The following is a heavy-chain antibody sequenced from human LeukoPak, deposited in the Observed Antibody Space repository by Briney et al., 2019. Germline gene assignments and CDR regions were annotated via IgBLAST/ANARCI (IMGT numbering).Heavy chain of an antibody. CDR2: ISSSSSYI. V-gene: IGHV3-21*01. J-gene: IGHJ4*02. CDR1: GFTFSNYA. CDR3: ARGMGYCSTTSCYSDY. Sequence: PGGSLRLSCAASGFTFSNYAMNWVRQAPGKGLEWVSSISSSSSYIFYADSVKGRFTISRDYAKNSLYLQMNNLRAEDTSVYYCARGMGYCSTTSCYSDYWGQGTLVTVSS. D-gene: IGHD2-2*01.